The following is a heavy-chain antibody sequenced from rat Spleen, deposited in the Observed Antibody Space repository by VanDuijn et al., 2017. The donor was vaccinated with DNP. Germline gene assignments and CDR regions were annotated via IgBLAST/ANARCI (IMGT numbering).Heavy chain of an antibody. CDR2: IIYDGSRT. Sequence: EVQLVESGGDLVQPGRSLKLSCAASGFTFSDYNMAWVRQAPKKGLEWVATIIYDGSRTYYRDSVKGRFTVSRDNAKSTLYLQMDSLGSEDTATYYCTRPRGSYGGYRVDAWGQGISVSVSS. D-gene: IGHD1-11*01. V-gene: IGHV5-7*01. J-gene: IGHJ4*01. CDR1: GFTFSDYN. CDR3: TRPRGSYGGYRVDA.